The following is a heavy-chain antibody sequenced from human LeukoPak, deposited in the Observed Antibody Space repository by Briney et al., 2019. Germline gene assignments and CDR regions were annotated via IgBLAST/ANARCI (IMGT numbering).Heavy chain of an antibody. J-gene: IGHJ2*01. CDR1: GGSISSYY. CDR2: IYYSGST. D-gene: IGHD1-1*01. Sequence: SETLSLTCTASGGSISSYYWSWIRQPPGKGLEWIGYIYYSGSTNYNPSLKSRVTISVDTSKNQFSLKLSSVTAADTAVYYCARDPVETSFDLWGRGTLVTVSS. V-gene: IGHV4-59*01. CDR3: ARDPVETSFDL.